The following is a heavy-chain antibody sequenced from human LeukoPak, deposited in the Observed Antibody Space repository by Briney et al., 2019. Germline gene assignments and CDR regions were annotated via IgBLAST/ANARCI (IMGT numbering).Heavy chain of an antibody. CDR2: IGDTT. D-gene: IGHD1-26*01. J-gene: IGHJ4*02. Sequence: GGSLRLSCAASGFTFSTYAMSWVRQAPWKGLEWVSAIGDTTYYADSVKGRFTISRDNSKNTLYLQMNNLRAEDAAIYYCAKAYAFVGANYFDYWGQGTLVTVSS. V-gene: IGHV3-23*01. CDR1: GFTFSTYA. CDR3: AKAYAFVGANYFDY.